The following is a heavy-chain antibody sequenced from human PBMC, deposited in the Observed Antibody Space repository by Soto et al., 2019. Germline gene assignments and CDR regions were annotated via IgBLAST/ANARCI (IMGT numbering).Heavy chain of an antibody. D-gene: IGHD5-18*01. V-gene: IGHV1-69*06. Sequence: SVKVSCKASGGTFSSYAISWVRQAPGQGLEWMGGLIPIFGTANYAQKFQGRVTITADKSTSTAYMELSSLRSEDTAVYYCARGGSYGYSDYWGQGTLVTVSS. CDR2: LIPIFGTA. CDR1: GGTFSSYA. J-gene: IGHJ4*02. CDR3: ARGGSYGYSDY.